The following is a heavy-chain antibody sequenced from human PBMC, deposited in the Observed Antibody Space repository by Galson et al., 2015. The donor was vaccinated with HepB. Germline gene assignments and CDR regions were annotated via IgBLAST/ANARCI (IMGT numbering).Heavy chain of an antibody. D-gene: IGHD6-19*01. CDR1: GYSFTGYY. J-gene: IGHJ4*02. CDR2: INPNSGGT. V-gene: IGHV1-2*06. Sequence: SVKVSCKASGYSFTGYYMHWVRQAPGQGLEWMGRINPNSGGTNCGQKFQDRVTMTRDTSISTAYMELSSLRSDDTAVYYCAREIPVGGAGLDFWGQGALVTVSS. CDR3: AREIPVGGAGLDF.